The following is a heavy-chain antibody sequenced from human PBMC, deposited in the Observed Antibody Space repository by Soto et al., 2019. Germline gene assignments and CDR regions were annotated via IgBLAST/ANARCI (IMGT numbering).Heavy chain of an antibody. CDR2: ISNSGSYT. Sequence: PGGSLRLSCAASGFTSSDYYMSWIRQAPGKGLEWVSYISNSGSYTNYADSVKGRFTISRDNAKNSLYLQMNSLRAEDTAVYYCARDLWGGGYGFGGTYYYYGMDVWGQGTTVTVSS. V-gene: IGHV3-11*06. CDR3: ARDLWGGGYGFGGTYYYYGMDV. D-gene: IGHD3-16*01. CDR1: GFTSSDYY. J-gene: IGHJ6*02.